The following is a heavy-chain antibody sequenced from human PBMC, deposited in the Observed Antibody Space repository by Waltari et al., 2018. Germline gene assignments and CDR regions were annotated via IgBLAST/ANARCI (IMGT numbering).Heavy chain of an antibody. J-gene: IGHJ6*03. D-gene: IGHD4-17*01. CDR1: GFTFSSYG. CDR3: AKDTGRYYYYMDV. CDR2: IWFDGSSK. V-gene: IGHV3-30*18. Sequence: QVQLVESGGGVVQPGRSLRLSCAVSGFTFSSYGMNWVRQAPANVLGGVSAIWFDGSSKYYADSVKVRFTISRDNSKNTLFLQMNSLRAEDTAMYYCAKDTGRYYYYMDVWGKGTTVTVSS.